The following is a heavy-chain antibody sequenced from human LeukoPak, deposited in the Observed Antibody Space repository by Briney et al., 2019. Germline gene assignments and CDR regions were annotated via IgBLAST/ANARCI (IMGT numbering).Heavy chain of an antibody. D-gene: IGHD3-9*01. Sequence: GGSLRLSXAASGFTFDDYGMSWVRQAPGKGLEWVSGINWNGGSTGYADSVKGRFTISRDNAKNSLYLQMNSLRAEDTALYYCARGRYFDWFYDYWGQGTLVTVSS. V-gene: IGHV3-20*04. CDR2: INWNGGST. CDR1: GFTFDDYG. CDR3: ARGRYFDWFYDY. J-gene: IGHJ4*02.